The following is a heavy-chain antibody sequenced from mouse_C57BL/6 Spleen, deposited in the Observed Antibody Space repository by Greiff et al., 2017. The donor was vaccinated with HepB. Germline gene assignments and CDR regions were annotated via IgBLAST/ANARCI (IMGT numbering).Heavy chain of an antibody. CDR2: IDPENGDT. CDR1: GFNIKDDY. D-gene: IGHD1-1*01. J-gene: IGHJ2*01. Sequence: EVQLQESGAELVRPGASVKLSCTASGFNIKDDYMHWVKQRPEQGLEWIGWIDPENGDTEYASKFQGKATITADTSSNTAYLQLSSLTSEDTAVYYCTTDGYYYGSSYGGYWGQGTTLTVSS. CDR3: TTDGYYYGSSYGGY. V-gene: IGHV14-4*01.